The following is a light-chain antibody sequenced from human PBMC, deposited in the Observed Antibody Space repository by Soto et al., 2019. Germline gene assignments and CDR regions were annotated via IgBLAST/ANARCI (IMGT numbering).Light chain of an antibody. CDR1: GRDIGAYDY. V-gene: IGLV1-51*01. CDR3: ATWDGSLPGEV. CDR2: DNN. Sequence: QSALTQPASVSGSPGQSITISCTGSGRDIGAYDYVSWYQQHPGKAPKLLIYDNNKRPSGIPDRFSGSKSGTSGTLDITGLQTGDEADYYCATWDGSLPGEVFGGGTKVTVL. J-gene: IGLJ2*01.